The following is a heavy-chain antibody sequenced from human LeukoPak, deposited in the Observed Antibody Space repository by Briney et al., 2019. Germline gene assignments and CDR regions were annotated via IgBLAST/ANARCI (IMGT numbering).Heavy chain of an antibody. CDR3: ARESIAVAGTPGSAFDY. CDR1: GFTFSSYA. Sequence: GRSLRLSCAASGFTFSSYAMHWVRQAPGKGLEWVAVISYDGSNKYYADSVKGRFTISRYNSKNTLYLQMNSLRAEDTAVYYCARESIAVAGTPGSAFDYWGQGTLVTVSS. J-gene: IGHJ4*02. V-gene: IGHV3-30-3*01. D-gene: IGHD6-19*01. CDR2: ISYDGSNK.